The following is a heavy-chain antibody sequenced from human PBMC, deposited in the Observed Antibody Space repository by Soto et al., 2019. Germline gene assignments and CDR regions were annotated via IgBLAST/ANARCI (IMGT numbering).Heavy chain of an antibody. CDR1: GFSFSSYG. CDR3: VKDLSGSGWFFDY. Sequence: PGGSLRLSCAASGFSFSSYGMHWVRQAPGKGLEWVAVLSYAGSHEYYADSVKGRFTISRDNSKNTLYLQMNSLTIEDTAVYYCVKDLSGSGWFFDYWGQGTLVTVSS. J-gene: IGHJ4*02. D-gene: IGHD6-19*01. CDR2: LSYAGSHE. V-gene: IGHV3-30*18.